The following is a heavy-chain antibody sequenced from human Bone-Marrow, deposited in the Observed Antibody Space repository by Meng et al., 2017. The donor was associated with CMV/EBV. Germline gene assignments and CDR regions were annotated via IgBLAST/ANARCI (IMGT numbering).Heavy chain of an antibody. CDR3: VSRSSSWTGKYNWFDP. CDR2: IHYSGST. Sequence: SDTLSFPCLVCGGSTSSSSYYWAWIRQPPGKGLEWIGSIHYSGSTYYNPSLKCRVTISVDTSNNQFSLKLSSVTAADTAVYYCVSRSSSWTGKYNWFDPWGQGTLVTVSS. CDR1: GGSTSSSSYY. J-gene: IGHJ5*02. D-gene: IGHD6-13*01. V-gene: IGHV4-39*01.